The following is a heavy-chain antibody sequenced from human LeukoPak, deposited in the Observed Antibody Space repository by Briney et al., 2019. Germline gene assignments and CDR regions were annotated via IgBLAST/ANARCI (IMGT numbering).Heavy chain of an antibody. CDR2: IYYSGST. CDR3: ARGQRGDGWYFYYYYYMDV. Sequence: PSETLSLTCAVYGGSFSGYYWSWIRQPPGKGLEWIGSIYYSGSTYYNPSLKSRVTISVDTSKNQFSLKLSSVTAADTAVYYCARGQRGDGWYFYYYYYMDVWGKGTTVTVSS. V-gene: IGHV4-34*01. J-gene: IGHJ6*03. D-gene: IGHD6-19*01. CDR1: GGSFSGYY.